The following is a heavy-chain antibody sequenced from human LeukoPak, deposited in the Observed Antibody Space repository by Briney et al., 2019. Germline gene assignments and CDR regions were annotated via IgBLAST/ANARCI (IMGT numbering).Heavy chain of an antibody. CDR3: ARESPGGYYDSSGSKPYYFDY. J-gene: IGHJ4*02. V-gene: IGHV3-30-3*01. CDR2: ISYDGSNK. Sequence: PGRSLRLSCAASGFTFSSYAMHWVRQAPGKGLEWVAVISYDGSNKYYADSVKGRFTISRDNSKNTLYLRVNSLRAEDTAVYYCARESPGGYYDSSGSKPYYFDYWGQGTLVTVSS. CDR1: GFTFSSYA. D-gene: IGHD3-22*01.